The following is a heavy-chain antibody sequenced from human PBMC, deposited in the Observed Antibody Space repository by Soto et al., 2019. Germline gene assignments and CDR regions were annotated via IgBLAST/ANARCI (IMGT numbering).Heavy chain of an antibody. J-gene: IGHJ4*02. V-gene: IGHV4-34*01. CDR1: GGSFSGYY. Sequence: SETLSLTCAVYGGSFSGYYWSWIRQPPGKGLEWIGEINHSGSTNYNPSLKSRVTISVDTSKNQFSLKLSSVTAADTAVYYCARSRVAARGTTNFDYWGQGTLVTVSS. D-gene: IGHD6-6*01. CDR2: INHSGST. CDR3: ARSRVAARGTTNFDY.